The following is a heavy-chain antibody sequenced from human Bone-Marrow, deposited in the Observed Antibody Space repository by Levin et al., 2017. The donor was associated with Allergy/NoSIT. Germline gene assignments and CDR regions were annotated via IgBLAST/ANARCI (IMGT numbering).Heavy chain of an antibody. CDR2: IYPSGSS. Sequence: NPSETLSLTCAVNGGSFNTYYWSWIRQTPGKGLEWIGEIYPSGSSNYNPSLKSRVTMSIDPSKNQFSLELASVTAAGTAIYYCARQSGYYTSTSCRFYWFDPWGQGTLVTVSS. CDR1: GGSFNTYY. V-gene: IGHV4-34*01. J-gene: IGHJ5*02. D-gene: IGHD2-2*01. CDR3: ARQSGYYTSTSCRFYWFDP.